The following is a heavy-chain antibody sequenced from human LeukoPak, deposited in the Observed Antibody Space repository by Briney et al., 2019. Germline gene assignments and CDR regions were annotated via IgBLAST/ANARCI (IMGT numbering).Heavy chain of an antibody. J-gene: IGHJ5*02. V-gene: IGHV1-2*02. CDR2: INPKSGGT. CDR1: GYTFTDYY. CDR3: ARGQWLVHPMYNWFDP. D-gene: IGHD6-19*01. Sequence: GASVKVSCKTSGYTFTDYYIHWARQAPGRGLEWMGWINPKSGGTNYAQRFQGRVTMTKVTSINTVYMELSRLKSDDMAVYYCARGQWLVHPMYNWFDPWGQGTLVTVSS.